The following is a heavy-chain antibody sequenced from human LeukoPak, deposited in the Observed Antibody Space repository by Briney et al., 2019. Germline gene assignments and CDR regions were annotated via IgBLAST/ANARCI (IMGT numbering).Heavy chain of an antibody. CDR2: IYYSGST. V-gene: IGHV4-59*01. J-gene: IGHJ3*01. Sequence: PSETLSLTCTVSGGSISSYYWSWIRQPPGKGLEWIGYIYYSGSTNYNPSLKSRVTISVDTSKNQFSLKLTSVTAADPSVFYCARGSGYSNGYYGFDFWGRGKRVTVS. CDR1: GGSISSYY. CDR3: ARGSGYSNGYYGFDF. D-gene: IGHD5-18*01.